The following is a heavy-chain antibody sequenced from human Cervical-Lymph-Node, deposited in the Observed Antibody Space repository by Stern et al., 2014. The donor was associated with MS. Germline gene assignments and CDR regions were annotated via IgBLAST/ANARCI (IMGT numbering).Heavy chain of an antibody. CDR1: GYIFTTHW. V-gene: IGHV5-51*01. D-gene: IGHD2-2*01. CDR3: ARQREGTSYFDASDM. Sequence: EVQLVESGAAVKKPGESLKISCQGSGYIFTTHWIAWVRQMPGKGLEWMGTIYPGDSDVRYSPSLLGQVTISADKSTNTVHLQWRSLKASDTAIYYCARQREGTSYFDASDMWGQGTVVIVSS. CDR2: IYPGDSDV. J-gene: IGHJ3*02.